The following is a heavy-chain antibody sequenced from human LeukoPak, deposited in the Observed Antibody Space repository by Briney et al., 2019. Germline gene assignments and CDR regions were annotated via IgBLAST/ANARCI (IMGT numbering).Heavy chain of an antibody. Sequence: GGSLRLSCSASGFTFSSYSMNWVRQAPGKGLEWVSYISSSSSTIYYADSVKGRFTISRDNAKNSLYLQMNSLRAEDTAVYYCARDFTHYYDSSGYLDYWGQGTLVTVSS. CDR2: ISSSSSTI. J-gene: IGHJ4*02. CDR1: GFTFSSYS. CDR3: ARDFTHYYDSSGYLDY. V-gene: IGHV3-48*04. D-gene: IGHD3-22*01.